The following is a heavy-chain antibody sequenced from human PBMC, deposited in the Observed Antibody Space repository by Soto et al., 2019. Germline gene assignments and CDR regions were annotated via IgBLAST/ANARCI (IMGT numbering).Heavy chain of an antibody. CDR3: AKDSPLAGTIDY. J-gene: IGHJ4*02. Sequence: GGSLRLSCAASGLTFSSYGMHWVRQAPGKGLEWVAVISYDGSNKYYADSVKGRFTISRDNSKNTLYLQMNSLRAEDTAVYYCAKDSPLAGTIDYWGQGTLVTVSS. D-gene: IGHD6-13*01. V-gene: IGHV3-30*18. CDR2: ISYDGSNK. CDR1: GLTFSSYG.